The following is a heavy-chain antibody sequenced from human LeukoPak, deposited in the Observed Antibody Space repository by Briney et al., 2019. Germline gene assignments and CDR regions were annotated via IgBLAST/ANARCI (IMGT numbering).Heavy chain of an antibody. D-gene: IGHD2-21*02. V-gene: IGHV4-39*07. CDR2: IYYSGST. J-gene: IGHJ4*02. CDR1: GGSISSSSYY. Sequence: SETLSLTCTVSGGSISSSSYYWGWIRQPPGKGLEWIGSIYYSGSTYYNPSLKSRVTISVNTSKNQFSLKLSPVTAADTAVYSCASLLGVVVVTAETKFDYWGQGTLVTVSS. CDR3: ASLLGVVVVTAETKFDY.